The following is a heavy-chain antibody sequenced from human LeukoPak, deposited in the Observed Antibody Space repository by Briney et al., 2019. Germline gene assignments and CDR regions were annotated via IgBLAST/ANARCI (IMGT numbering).Heavy chain of an antibody. Sequence: GGSLTLSCAASGFTFSSYAMSWVRQAPGKGLEWVSAISGGGRNTYYPDSVKGRFTISRDNSKNPLYLQMSSLRAEDTVVYYCATSTPLGTYYFDYWGQGTLVTVSS. CDR1: GFTFSSYA. CDR3: ATSTPLGTYYFDY. J-gene: IGHJ4*02. D-gene: IGHD1-14*01. V-gene: IGHV3-23*01. CDR2: ISGGGRNT.